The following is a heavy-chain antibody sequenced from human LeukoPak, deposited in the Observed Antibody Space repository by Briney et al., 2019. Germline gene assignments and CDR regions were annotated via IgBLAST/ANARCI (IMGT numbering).Heavy chain of an antibody. Sequence: GGSLRLSCAASRFTFSNYGVNWVRQAPGKGLEWVSYINSRSSTIYYADSVRGRFTISRDNSKNTAYLQINSLRAEDTAVYYCMKDLREYSPTWFSFDYWGQGTRVTVSS. CDR3: MKDLREYSPTWFSFDY. CDR1: RFTFSNYG. J-gene: IGHJ4*02. CDR2: INSRSSTI. V-gene: IGHV3-48*01. D-gene: IGHD2/OR15-2a*01.